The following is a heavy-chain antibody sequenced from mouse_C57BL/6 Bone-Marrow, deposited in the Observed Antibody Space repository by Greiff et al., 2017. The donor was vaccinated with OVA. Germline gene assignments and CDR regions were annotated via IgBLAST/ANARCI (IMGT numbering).Heavy chain of an antibody. J-gene: IGHJ4*01. D-gene: IGHD2-5*01. V-gene: IGHV1-61*01. CDR1: GYTFTSYW. Sequence: QVQLQQPGAELVRPGSSVKLSCKASGYTFTSYWMDWVKQRPGQRLEWIGNIYPSDSETHYNQKFKDKATLTVDKSSSTAYMQLSSLTSEDSAVYYCARGDYSNYLYYAMDYWGQGTSVTVSS. CDR3: ARGDYSNYLYYAMDY. CDR2: IYPSDSET.